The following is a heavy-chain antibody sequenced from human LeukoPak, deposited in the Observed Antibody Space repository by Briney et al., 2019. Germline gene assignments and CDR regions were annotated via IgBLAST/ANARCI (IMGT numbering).Heavy chain of an antibody. J-gene: IGHJ4*02. CDR3: ARELERYFDY. D-gene: IGHD1-1*01. CDR2: ISYDGSNK. Sequence: GGSLRLSCAASGFTFSSYGMHWVRQAPGKGLEWVAGISYDGSNKFYADSVKGRFTISRDSSKNTLYLQLNSLRAEDTAVYYCARELERYFDYWGQGTLVTVSS. V-gene: IGHV3-30*03. CDR1: GFTFSSYG.